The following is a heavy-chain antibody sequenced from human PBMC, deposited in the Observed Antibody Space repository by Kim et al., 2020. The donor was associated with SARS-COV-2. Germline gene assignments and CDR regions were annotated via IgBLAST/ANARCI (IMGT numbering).Heavy chain of an antibody. CDR2: IKQDGSEK. Sequence: GGSLRLSCAAYGFTFSSYGMSWVRQAQGKGLEWVANIKQDGSEKSYVDSVKGRFTISRDNAKNSLYLQMNSLRAEDTAVYYCARRLTITIFDYRGQGTLVTVSA. D-gene: IGHD3-3*01. CDR1: GFTFSSYG. CDR3: ARRLTITIFDY. V-gene: IGHV3-7*01. J-gene: IGHJ4*02.